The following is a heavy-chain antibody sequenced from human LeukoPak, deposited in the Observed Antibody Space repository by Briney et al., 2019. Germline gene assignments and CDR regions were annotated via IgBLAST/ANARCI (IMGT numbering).Heavy chain of an antibody. V-gene: IGHV4-38-2*02. CDR1: GGSFSGYY. J-gene: IGHJ5*02. Sequence: SETLSLTCAVYGGSFSGYYWGWIRRPPGKGLEWIGSIYHSGSTYYNPSLKSRVTISVDTSKNQFSLKLSSVTAADTAVYYCAREGDSSSVGWFDPWGQGTLVIVSS. CDR2: IYHSGST. CDR3: AREGDSSSVGWFDP. D-gene: IGHD3-22*01.